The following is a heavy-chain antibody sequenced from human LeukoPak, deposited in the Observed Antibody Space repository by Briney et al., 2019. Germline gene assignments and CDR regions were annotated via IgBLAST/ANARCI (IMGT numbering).Heavy chain of an antibody. J-gene: IGHJ4*02. CDR1: GFTFIIYE. D-gene: IGHD2-15*01. Sequence: PGGSLRLSCAASGFTFIIYEMNWVRQAPGKGLEWGSYISSSGSTIYYADSVKGRFTISRDNAKNSLYLQMNSLRAEDTAVYYCARPPTPYGDYFDYWGQGTLVTVSS. CDR2: ISSSGSTI. CDR3: ARPPTPYGDYFDY. V-gene: IGHV3-48*03.